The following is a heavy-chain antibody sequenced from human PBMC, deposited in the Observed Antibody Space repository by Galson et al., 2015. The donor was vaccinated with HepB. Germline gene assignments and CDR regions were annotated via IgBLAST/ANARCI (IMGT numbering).Heavy chain of an antibody. J-gene: IGHJ4*02. V-gene: IGHV3-23*01. CDR3: AKDSGFGGEHY. CDR1: GFTFYVYT. D-gene: IGHD3-16*01. Sequence: SLRLSCAASGFTFYVYTMNWVRQAPGKGLEWVSAIRGSGTGTYYADSVKGRFTISRDDSKNTVFLQLNSLRAEDTAIYYCAKDSGFGGEHYWGQGILVTVSS. CDR2: IRGSGTGT.